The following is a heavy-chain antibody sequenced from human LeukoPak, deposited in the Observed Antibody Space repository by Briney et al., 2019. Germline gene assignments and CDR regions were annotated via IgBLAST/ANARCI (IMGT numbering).Heavy chain of an antibody. CDR3: AHSKRGGGYYINAFAV. J-gene: IGHJ3*01. CDR1: GASTSVYY. V-gene: IGHV4-59*01. CDR2: TYSGGNA. D-gene: IGHD1-26*01. Sequence: PSETLSLTCTVSGASTSVYYWSWIRQPPGKGLEWIGYTYSGGNANYNPFLKSRVTISIDTSENQFSLRLTSVTAADTAVYFCAHSKRGGGYYINAFAVWGQGTLVTISS.